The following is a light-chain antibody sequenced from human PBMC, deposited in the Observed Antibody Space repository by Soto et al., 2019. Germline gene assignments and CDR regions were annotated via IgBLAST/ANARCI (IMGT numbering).Light chain of an antibody. Sequence: EIVLTQSPATLSLSPGERATLSCRTSQSVGTFLAWYQQKPGQAPTLLIYDASNRATGIPARFSGSGSGTDFTLTISSLEPEDFAVYFCQQRASSWTFGQGTKVEFK. CDR2: DAS. CDR1: QSVGTF. CDR3: QQRASSWT. V-gene: IGKV3-11*01. J-gene: IGKJ1*01.